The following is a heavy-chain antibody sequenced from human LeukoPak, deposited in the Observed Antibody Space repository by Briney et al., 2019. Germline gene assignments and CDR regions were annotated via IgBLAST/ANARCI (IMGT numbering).Heavy chain of an antibody. D-gene: IGHD3-22*01. CDR2: IKQDGSEK. CDR3: ARVTMIVVVNDDAFDI. CDR1: GFTFSSYW. V-gene: IGHV3-7*01. Sequence: GGSLRLSCAASGFTFSSYWMSWVRQAPGKVLEWVANIKQDGSEKYYVDSVKGRFTISRDSAKNSLYLQMNSLRAEDTAVYYCARVTMIVVVNDDAFDIWGQGTMVTVSS. J-gene: IGHJ3*02.